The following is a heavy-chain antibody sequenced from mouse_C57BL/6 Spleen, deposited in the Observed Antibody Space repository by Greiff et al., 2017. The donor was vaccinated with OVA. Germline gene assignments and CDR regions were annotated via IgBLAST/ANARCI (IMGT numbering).Heavy chain of an antibody. D-gene: IGHD1-1*01. CDR3: ARSSYYGSRGGFDV. V-gene: IGHV1-54*01. J-gene: IGHJ1*03. CDR2: INPGSGGT. Sequence: LEESGAELVRPGTSVKVSCKASGYAFTNDLIEWVKQRPGQGLEWIGVINPGSGGTNYNEKFKGKATLTADKSSSTAYMQPSSLTSEDSAVYFCARSSYYGSRGGFDVWGTGTTVTVSS. CDR1: GYAFTNDL.